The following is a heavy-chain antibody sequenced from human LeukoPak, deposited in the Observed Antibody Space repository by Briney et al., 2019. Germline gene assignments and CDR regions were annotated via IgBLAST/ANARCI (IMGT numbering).Heavy chain of an antibody. V-gene: IGHV3-30*04. CDR3: ARVSGQLVLWDYFDY. J-gene: IGHJ4*02. Sequence: PGRSLRLSCAASGFTFSSYAMHWVRQAPGKGLEWVAVISYDGSNKYYADSVKGRFTISRDNSKNTLYLQMNSLRAEDTAVYYCARVSGQLVLWDYFDYWGQGTLVTVSS. CDR1: GFTFSSYA. CDR2: ISYDGSNK. D-gene: IGHD6-6*01.